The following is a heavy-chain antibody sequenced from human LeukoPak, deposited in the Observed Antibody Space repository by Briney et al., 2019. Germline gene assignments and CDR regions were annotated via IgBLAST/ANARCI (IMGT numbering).Heavy chain of an antibody. CDR2: IYPGDSDT. D-gene: IGHD3-22*01. V-gene: IGHV5-51*01. J-gene: IGHJ6*02. CDR3: ARLDSSGYYYYGMDV. CDR1: GYSFTNYW. Sequence: GESLKISCKGSGYSFTNYWIGWVRQMPGKGLEWMGIIYPGDSDTRYSPSFQGQVTISADKSISTVYLQWSSLKASDTAMYYCARLDSSGYYYYGMDVWGQGTTVTVSS.